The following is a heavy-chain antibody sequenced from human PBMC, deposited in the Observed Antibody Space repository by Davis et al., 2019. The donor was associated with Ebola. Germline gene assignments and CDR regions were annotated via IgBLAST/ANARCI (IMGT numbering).Heavy chain of an antibody. V-gene: IGHV6-1*01. J-gene: IGHJ6*04. CDR3: ARGWFRAGMDV. Sequence: HSQTLSLTCAISGDSVSRAGWNWIRQSPSRGLEWLGRTYYKSKWYNDYAVSVKSRITINPDTAKNQFSLQLNSVIPEDTALYYCARGWFRAGMDVWGEGTTVTVSS. CDR1: GDSVSRAG. CDR2: TYYKSKWYN. D-gene: IGHD3-10*01.